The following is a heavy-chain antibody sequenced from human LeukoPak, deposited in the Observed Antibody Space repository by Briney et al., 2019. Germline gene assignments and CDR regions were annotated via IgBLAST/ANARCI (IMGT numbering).Heavy chain of an antibody. CDR3: ARNGDYCIDV. Sequence: GSLRLSCAASGFTVSSNYMSWVRQPPGKGLEWIGEIYRSGDTNYNPSLKTRVTISVDKSKNQFSLKLSPVTAADTAVYYCARNGDYCIDVWGKGTTVTVSS. J-gene: IGHJ6*03. CDR2: IYRSGDT. V-gene: IGHV4-4*02. D-gene: IGHD2-8*01. CDR1: GFTVSSNY.